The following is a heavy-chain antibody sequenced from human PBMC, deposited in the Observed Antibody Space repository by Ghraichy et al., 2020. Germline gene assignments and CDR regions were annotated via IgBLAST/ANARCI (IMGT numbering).Heavy chain of an antibody. CDR1: GYTFSSYA. CDR2: IDAGNGNT. Sequence: ASVKVSCKASGYTFSSYAVHWVRQAPGQRLEWMAWIDAGNGNTKYSQKFQGRVTLTRDTPASTAYMELSSLRSEDTAVYYCTRAFDGHNEYWGQGTLVTVSS. J-gene: IGHJ4*02. CDR3: TRAFDGHNEY. D-gene: IGHD2-21*01. V-gene: IGHV1-3*01.